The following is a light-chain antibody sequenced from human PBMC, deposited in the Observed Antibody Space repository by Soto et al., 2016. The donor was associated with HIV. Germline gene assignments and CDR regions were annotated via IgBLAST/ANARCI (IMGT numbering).Light chain of an antibody. Sequence: DIQMTQSPSSLSASVGDRVTITCRASQGIRNSVAWFQQKPGKAPKLLLYAASSLQSGVPSRFSGSRSGTDYTLTIISLQPEDFATYYCQHYYSTPRTFGQGTKVGNQT. CDR3: QHYYSTPRT. CDR2: AAS. V-gene: IGKV1-NL1*01. CDR1: QGIRNS. J-gene: IGKJ1*01.